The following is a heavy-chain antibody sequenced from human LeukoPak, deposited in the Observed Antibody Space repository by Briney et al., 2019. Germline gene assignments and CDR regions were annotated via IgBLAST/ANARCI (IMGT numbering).Heavy chain of an antibody. J-gene: IGHJ5*02. Sequence: SETLSLTCTVSGGSISSSPYYWGWIRQPPGKGLEWIGSIYHSGSTYYNPSLKSRVTISVDTSKNQFSLKLSSVTAADTAVYYCARGGGDYVFSPWGQGTLVTVSS. CDR3: ARGGGDYVFSP. D-gene: IGHD4-17*01. CDR2: IYHSGST. CDR1: GGSISSSPYY. V-gene: IGHV4-39*07.